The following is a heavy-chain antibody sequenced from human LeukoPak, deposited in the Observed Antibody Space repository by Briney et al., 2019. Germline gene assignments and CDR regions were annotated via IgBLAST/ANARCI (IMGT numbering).Heavy chain of an antibody. J-gene: IGHJ4*02. D-gene: IGHD1-26*01. CDR2: MNQDGSEK. CDR1: GFTFSNYW. CDR3: ARESHATFDY. Sequence: GGSLRLSCADSGFTFSNYWMSWVRQAPGKGLEWVANMNQDGSEKYYVDSVKGGFTISRDSAKNSLYLQMNSPRAEDTAVYYCARESHATFDYWGQGTLVIVSS. V-gene: IGHV3-7*01.